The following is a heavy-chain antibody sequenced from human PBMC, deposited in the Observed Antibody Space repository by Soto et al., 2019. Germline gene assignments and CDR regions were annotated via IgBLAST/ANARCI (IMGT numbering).Heavy chain of an antibody. CDR2: ISGGGDTT. CDR1: GFTFNNYA. CDR3: AKGRGGSGSLTPRVDF. D-gene: IGHD3-10*01. Sequence: EVQLLESGGGLVQPGGSLRLSCAAAGFTFNNYAMTWVRQAPGKGLEWVSAISGGGDTTSYADSVKGRITVSRDGSNNTLSLQMSSLRAEDTALYYCAKGRGGSGSLTPRVDFWGQGTLVTVSS. J-gene: IGHJ4*02. V-gene: IGHV3-23*01.